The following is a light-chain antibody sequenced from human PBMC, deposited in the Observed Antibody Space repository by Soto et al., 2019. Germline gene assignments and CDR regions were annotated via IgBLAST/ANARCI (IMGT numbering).Light chain of an antibody. CDR3: QQYNNWPRT. Sequence: EIVMTQSPATLSVSPGERATLSCRASQSVSSNLAWYQQKPGQAPRLLIYGAFTRATGIPVRFSGSGSGTAFTLTISSLQSEDFAVYYCQQYNNWPRTFGQVTKVELK. V-gene: IGKV3-15*01. CDR1: QSVSSN. CDR2: GAF. J-gene: IGKJ1*01.